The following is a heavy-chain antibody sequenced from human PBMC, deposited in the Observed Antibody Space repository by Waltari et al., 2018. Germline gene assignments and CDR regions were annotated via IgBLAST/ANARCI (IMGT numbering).Heavy chain of an antibody. CDR2: IYYSGST. CDR3: ARERGSALRNAFDI. V-gene: IGHV4-31*03. CDR1: GGSISSGGYY. Sequence: QVQLQESGPGLVKPSQTLSLTCTVSGGSISSGGYYWSWNRQHPGKGLEWIGYIYYSGSTYYNPSLKSRVTISVDTSKNQFSLKLSSVTAADTAVYYCARERGSALRNAFDIWGQGTMVTVSS. J-gene: IGHJ3*02. D-gene: IGHD3-10*01.